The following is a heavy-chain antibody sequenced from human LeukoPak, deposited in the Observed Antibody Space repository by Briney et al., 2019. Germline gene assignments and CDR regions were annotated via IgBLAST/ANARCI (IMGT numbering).Heavy chain of an antibody. Sequence: SETLSLTCTVSGGSISSYYWSWIRQPPGRGLEWIGYIYYSGSTNYNPSLKSRVTISLDTSKNQFSLKLTSVTAADTAVYYCARVYQSAEYYFDYWGQGNLVSVSS. CDR2: IYYSGST. D-gene: IGHD2-2*01. CDR1: GGSISSYY. V-gene: IGHV4-59*01. CDR3: ARVYQSAEYYFDY. J-gene: IGHJ4*02.